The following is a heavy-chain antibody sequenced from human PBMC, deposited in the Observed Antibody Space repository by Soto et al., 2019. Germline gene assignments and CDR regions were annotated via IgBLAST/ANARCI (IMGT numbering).Heavy chain of an antibody. V-gene: IGHV1-18*01. CDR2: ISAHNGNT. Sequence: QVHLVQSGAEVKKPGASVKVSCKASGYTFTSYGITWVRQAPGQGLEWMGWISAHNGNTDYAQKLQGRVIVTRDTSTSTAYMELRSLRSDDTGVYYCARGRYGDYRVQGALVTVSS. CDR3: ARGRYGDY. CDR1: GYTFTSYG. D-gene: IGHD1-1*01. J-gene: IGHJ4*02.